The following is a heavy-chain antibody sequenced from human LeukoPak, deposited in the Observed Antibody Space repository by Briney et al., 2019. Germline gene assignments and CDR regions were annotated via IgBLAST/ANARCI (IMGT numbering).Heavy chain of an antibody. V-gene: IGHV1-69*13. Sequence: SLKVSCKASGDTFTTSVINWVRQAPGQGLEWMGGIIPIFGTANYAQKFQGRVTITADESTNTAYLELSILRFEDTNIYYCAGIGDSDYDTLGVWFDPWGQGTLVTVSS. CDR2: IIPIFGTA. CDR3: AGIGDSDYDTLGVWFDP. D-gene: IGHD3-9*01. J-gene: IGHJ5*02. CDR1: GDTFTTSV.